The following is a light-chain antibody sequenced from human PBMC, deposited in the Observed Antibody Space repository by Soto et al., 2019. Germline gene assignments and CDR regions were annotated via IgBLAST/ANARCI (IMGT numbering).Light chain of an antibody. CDR1: QSISVW. V-gene: IGKV1-5*03. Sequence: DIQMTQSPSTLSASVGDRVTITCRASQSISVWLACYQQKAGKAPNLLIYKASRLESGVPSRFSGSGSETEFTLTISGLQPGDSATYYCQQYNSYSPTFGQGTQGGY. J-gene: IGKJ1*01. CDR3: QQYNSYSPT. CDR2: KAS.